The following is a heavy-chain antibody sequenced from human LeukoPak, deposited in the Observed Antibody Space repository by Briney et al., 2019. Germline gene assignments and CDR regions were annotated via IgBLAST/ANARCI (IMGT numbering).Heavy chain of an antibody. Sequence: GASVKVSGKASGGTFSSYAISWVRQAPGQGLEWMGGIIPIFGTANYAQKFQGRVTITADESTSTAYMELSSLRSEDTAVYYCARVGVVVPADYYMDVWGKGTTVTVSS. J-gene: IGHJ6*03. V-gene: IGHV1-69*13. CDR3: ARVGVVVPADYYMDV. CDR1: GGTFSSYA. CDR2: IIPIFGTA. D-gene: IGHD2-2*01.